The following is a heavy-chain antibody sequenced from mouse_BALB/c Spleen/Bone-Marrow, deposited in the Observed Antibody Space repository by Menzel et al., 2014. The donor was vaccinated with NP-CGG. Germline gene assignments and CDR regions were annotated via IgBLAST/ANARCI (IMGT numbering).Heavy chain of an antibody. CDR1: GFSLTNYG. V-gene: IGHV2-2*02. J-gene: IGHJ4*01. Sequence: QVQLQQSGPGLVQPSQSLSITCTVSGFSLTNYGVHWVRQSPGKGLEWLGVIWTGGSTDYNAAFISRLSISKDNSKSQVFFKMNSLQANDTAMYYCARRYDASYALDYWGQGTSVTVSS. CDR2: IWTGGST. CDR3: ARRYDASYALDY. D-gene: IGHD2-14*01.